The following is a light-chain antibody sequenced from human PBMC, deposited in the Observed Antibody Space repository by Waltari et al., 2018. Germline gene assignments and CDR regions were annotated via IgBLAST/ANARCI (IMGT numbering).Light chain of an antibody. CDR1: TSNMGIEC. CDR3: GTWDPNLSAWV. Sequence: SVLPQPPYVSAAPGQRVTMSCARTTSNMGIECVSWYQQHPGTAPKLLSYHDNDRHSGIPVRFSGSTTGTSATLGFTGLQTGADADYFFGTWDPNLSAWVFGGHYKLTVL. V-gene: IGLV1-51*01. CDR2: HDN. J-gene: IGLJ3*02.